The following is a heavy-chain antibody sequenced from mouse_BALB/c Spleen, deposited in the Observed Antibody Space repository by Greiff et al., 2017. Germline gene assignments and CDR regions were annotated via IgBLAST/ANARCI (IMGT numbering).Heavy chain of an antibody. CDR1: GFSLTSYG. J-gene: IGHJ4*01. Sequence: QVQLQQSGPSLVQPSQSLSITCTVSGFSLTSYGVHWVRQSPGKGLEWLGVIWRGGSTDYNAAFMSRLSITKDNSKSQVFFKMNSLQADDTAIYYCAKNSGPTNYAMDYWGQGTSVTVSS. CDR3: AKNSGPTNYAMDY. V-gene: IGHV2-5-1*01. CDR2: IWRGGST.